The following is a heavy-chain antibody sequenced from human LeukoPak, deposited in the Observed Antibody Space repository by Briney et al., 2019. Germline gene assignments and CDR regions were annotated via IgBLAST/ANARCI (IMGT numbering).Heavy chain of an antibody. V-gene: IGHV1-2*02. CDR3: ARDLNDFWSGSSGLVDP. CDR1: GYTFTGYY. CDR2: INPNSGGT. Sequence: ASVTVSCKASGYTFTGYYMHWVRQAPGQGLEWMGWINPNSGGTNYAQNFQGRVTMTGDTSITTAYMELSRLRSDDTAVYYCARDLNDFWSGSSGLVDPWGQGTLVTVSS. D-gene: IGHD3-3*01. J-gene: IGHJ5*02.